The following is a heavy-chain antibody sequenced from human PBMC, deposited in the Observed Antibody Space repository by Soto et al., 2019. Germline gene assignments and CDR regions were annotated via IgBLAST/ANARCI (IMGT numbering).Heavy chain of an antibody. D-gene: IGHD2-15*01. CDR2: ISANIIST. Sequence: EVQLLESGGGLVQPGGSLRLSCAASGFNFNSHAMNWVRQAPGKGLEWVSTISANIISTYYADSVKGRFTISRDNSKNTLYLQMSSLRVEDTAVYHCARVDTPTVRVGMDVWGQGTTVTVSS. V-gene: IGHV3-23*01. CDR1: GFNFNSHA. J-gene: IGHJ6*02. CDR3: ARVDTPTVRVGMDV.